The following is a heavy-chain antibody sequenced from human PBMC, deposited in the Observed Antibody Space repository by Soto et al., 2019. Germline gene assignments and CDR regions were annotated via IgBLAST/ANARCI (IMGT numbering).Heavy chain of an antibody. CDR1: GYTFTNYY. Sequence: ASVKVSCKASGYTFTNYYVQWVRQAPGQGLEWMGVIHPDSGHTTYSQKFQDRVTMTRDTSTSTIYMELSSLRSEHTAVYYCARGDNVYWGQGTLVTVSS. J-gene: IGHJ4*02. V-gene: IGHV1-46*01. CDR2: IHPDSGHT. CDR3: ARGDNVY.